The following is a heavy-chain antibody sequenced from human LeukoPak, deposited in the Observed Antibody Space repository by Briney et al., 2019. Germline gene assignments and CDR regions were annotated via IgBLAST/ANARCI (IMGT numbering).Heavy chain of an antibody. CDR2: INHSGST. J-gene: IGHJ4*02. D-gene: IGHD3-9*01. V-gene: IGHV4-34*01. CDR1: GGSFSGYY. CDR3: ARVPVLRYFDWFGLFDY. Sequence: PSETLSLTCAVYGGSFSGYYWSWIRQPPGKGLEWIGEINHSGSTNYNPSLKSRVTISVDTSKNQFSLKLSSVTAADTAVYYCARVPVLRYFDWFGLFDYWGQGTLVTVSS.